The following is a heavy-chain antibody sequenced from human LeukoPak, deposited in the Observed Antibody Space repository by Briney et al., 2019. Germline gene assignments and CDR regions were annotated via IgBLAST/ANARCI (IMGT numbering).Heavy chain of an antibody. CDR2: IYYSGST. V-gene: IGHV4-39*01. CDR3: ARKTVRPARPIF. CDR1: GGSISSSRYY. Sequence: SETLSLTCTVSGGSISSSRYYWGWIRQPPGKGLEWIGSIYYSGSTYYNPSLKSRVTISVDTSKNQFSLKLSSVTAADTAVYYCARKTVRPARPIFWGQGTLVTVSS. D-gene: IGHD6-6*01. J-gene: IGHJ4*02.